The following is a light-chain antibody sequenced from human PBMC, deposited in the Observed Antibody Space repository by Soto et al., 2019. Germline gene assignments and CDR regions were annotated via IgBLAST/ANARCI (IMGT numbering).Light chain of an antibody. V-gene: IGLV1-40*01. CDR2: ANI. J-gene: IGLJ1*01. Sequence: QSVLTQPPSVSGAPGQRVTISCTGSGSNIGAGYDVHWYQQLPGTAPKLLIFANINRPSGVPDRFSGSKSGTSASLAITGLRAEHEADYYCQSYDSSLSGYVFGTGTKLTVL. CDR1: GSNIGAGYD. CDR3: QSYDSSLSGYV.